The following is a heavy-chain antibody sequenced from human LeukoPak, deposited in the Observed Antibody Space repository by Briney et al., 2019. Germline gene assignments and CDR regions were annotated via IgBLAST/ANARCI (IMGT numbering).Heavy chain of an antibody. D-gene: IGHD4-17*01. CDR1: GGSISSYY. Sequence: PSETLSLTCTVSGGSISSYYWSWIRQPPGKGLEWIGYIYYSGSTNYNPSLKSRVTISVDTSKNQLSLKLSSVTAADTAVYYCARGATTTSRWLDPWGQGTLVTVSS. V-gene: IGHV4-59*01. J-gene: IGHJ5*02. CDR2: IYYSGST. CDR3: ARGATTTSRWLDP.